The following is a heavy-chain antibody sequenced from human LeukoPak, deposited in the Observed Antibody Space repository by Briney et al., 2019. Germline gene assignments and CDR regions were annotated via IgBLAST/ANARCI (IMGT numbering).Heavy chain of an antibody. Sequence: GGSVKVSCKASGYTFTSYAMHWVRQAPGQRLEWMGWINAGNGNTKYSQKFQGRVTITRDTSASTAYMELSSLRSEDTAVYYCARSSVAVTIFDYWGQGTLVTVSS. V-gene: IGHV1-3*01. CDR1: GYTFTSYA. CDR3: ARSSVAVTIFDY. CDR2: INAGNGNT. D-gene: IGHD6-19*01. J-gene: IGHJ4*02.